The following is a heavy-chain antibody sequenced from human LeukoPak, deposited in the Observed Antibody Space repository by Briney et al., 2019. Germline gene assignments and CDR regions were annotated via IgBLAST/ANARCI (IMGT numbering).Heavy chain of an antibody. Sequence: GGSLRLSCEVFGLKYIDAWMSWVRQAPGKGPEWVAHINSADNVEYYTDSVRGRFTMSRDNAKDLLYLQMNSLRDEDTAVYYCARDTVNGPFVISLDLWGQGVLVTVSS. J-gene: IGHJ5*02. CDR1: GLKYIDAW. D-gene: IGHD2-8*01. CDR2: INSADNVE. CDR3: ARDTVNGPFVISLDL. V-gene: IGHV3-11*04.